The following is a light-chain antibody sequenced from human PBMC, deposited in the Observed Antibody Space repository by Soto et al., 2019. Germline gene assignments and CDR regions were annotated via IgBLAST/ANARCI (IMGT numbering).Light chain of an antibody. CDR2: EVS. CDR3: TSYTTGSTLYV. CDR1: SNDIGAYKY. Sequence: QSALTQPASVSGSPGQSITISCTVSSNDIGAYKYVSWYQQYPGKAPKLIIFEVSNRPSGVSNRFSGSKSGNTASLTIAGLQAEDGADYHCTSYTTGSTLYVFGGGTKVTVL. J-gene: IGLJ1*01. V-gene: IGLV2-14*01.